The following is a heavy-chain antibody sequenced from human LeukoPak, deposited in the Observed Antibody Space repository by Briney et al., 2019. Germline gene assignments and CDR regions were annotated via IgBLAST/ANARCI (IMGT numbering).Heavy chain of an antibody. CDR1: GYTFTSYG. CDR2: ISAYNGNT. V-gene: IGHV1-18*01. CDR3: ARLTYYDFWSGYYPGRIYDY. Sequence: ASVKVSCKASGYTFTSYGISWVRQAPGQGLEWMGWISAYNGNTNYAQKLQGRVTVTTDTSTSTAYVELRSLRSDDTAVYYCARLTYYDFWSGYYPGRIYDYWGQGTLVTVSS. J-gene: IGHJ4*02. D-gene: IGHD3-3*01.